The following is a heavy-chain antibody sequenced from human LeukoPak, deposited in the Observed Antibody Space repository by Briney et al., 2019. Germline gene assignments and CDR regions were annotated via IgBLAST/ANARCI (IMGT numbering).Heavy chain of an antibody. Sequence: GGSLRLSCAASGFTFSSYSMNWVRQAPGKGLEWVSSISSSSSYIYYADSVKGRFTISRDSAKNSLYLQMNSLRAEDRAVYYCARMVVTMVRGVMTYYYYMDVWAKGPRSPSP. J-gene: IGHJ6*03. D-gene: IGHD3-10*01. CDR2: ISSSSSYI. CDR3: ARMVVTMVRGVMTYYYYMDV. V-gene: IGHV3-21*01. CDR1: GFTFSSYS.